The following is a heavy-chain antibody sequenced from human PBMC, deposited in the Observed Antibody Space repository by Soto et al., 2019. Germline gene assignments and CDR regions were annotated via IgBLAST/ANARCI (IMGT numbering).Heavy chain of an antibody. CDR2: IYYSGST. Sequence: ETLSLTCTVSGGSISSSSYYWGWIRQPPGKGLEWIGSIYYSGSTYYNPSLKSRVTISVDTSKNQFSLKLSSVTAADTAVYYCARRLGSSWQGVYYYYYMDVWGKGTTVTVSS. J-gene: IGHJ6*03. V-gene: IGHV4-39*01. D-gene: IGHD6-13*01. CDR1: GGSISSSSYY. CDR3: ARRLGSSWQGVYYYYYMDV.